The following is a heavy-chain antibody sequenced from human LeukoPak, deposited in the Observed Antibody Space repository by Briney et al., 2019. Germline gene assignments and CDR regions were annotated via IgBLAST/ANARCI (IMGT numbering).Heavy chain of an antibody. CDR1: GFTFSDYY. V-gene: IGHV3-11*01. CDR3: VKAYSSSWYYGMDV. J-gene: IGHJ6*02. Sequence: PGGPLRLSCAASGFTFSDYYMSWIRQAPGKGRKWVSYISSSGSTIYYADSVKGRFTISRDNAKNSLYLQMNSLRAEDTAVYYCVKAYSSSWYYGMDVWGQGTTVTVSS. D-gene: IGHD6-13*01. CDR2: ISSSGSTI.